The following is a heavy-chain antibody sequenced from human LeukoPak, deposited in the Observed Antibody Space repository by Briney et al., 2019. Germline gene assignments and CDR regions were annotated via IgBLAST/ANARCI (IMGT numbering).Heavy chain of an antibody. Sequence: SVKVSCKASGGTFSSYAISWVRQAPGQGLEWMGGIIPIFGTANYAQKFQGRVTITTDESTSTAYMELSSLRSEDTAVYYCASGYYDSSGYYAFDYWGQGTLVTVSS. CDR2: IIPIFGTA. CDR3: ASGYYDSSGYYAFDY. D-gene: IGHD3-22*01. V-gene: IGHV1-69*05. J-gene: IGHJ4*02. CDR1: GGTFSSYA.